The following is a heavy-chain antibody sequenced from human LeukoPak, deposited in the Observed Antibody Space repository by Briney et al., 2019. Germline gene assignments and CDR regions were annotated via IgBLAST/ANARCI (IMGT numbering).Heavy chain of an antibody. V-gene: IGHV3-7*03. CDR2: INQDGSEK. J-gene: IGHJ4*02. CDR1: GFTFSNYW. Sequence: PGGSLRLSCVASGFTFSNYWMHWVRQAPGKGLGWVANINQDGSEKYSADSVKGRFTISRDNAKNSLYLQLNSLRAEDTAVYYCAGRYFDCWGQGTLVTVSS. CDR3: AGRYFDC.